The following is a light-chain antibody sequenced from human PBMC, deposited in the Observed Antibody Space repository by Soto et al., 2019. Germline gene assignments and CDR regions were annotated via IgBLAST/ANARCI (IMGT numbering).Light chain of an antibody. Sequence: DIQMTQSPSTLSASVGDRVTITCRASQSISSWLAWYQQKPGKAPNLLIYKASTLQSGVPSRFSGGGSGTEFTLTVSSLQPDDFAISYCQQYNDYPWTFGQGTKVEI. CDR3: QQYNDYPWT. CDR2: KAS. V-gene: IGKV1-5*03. J-gene: IGKJ1*01. CDR1: QSISSW.